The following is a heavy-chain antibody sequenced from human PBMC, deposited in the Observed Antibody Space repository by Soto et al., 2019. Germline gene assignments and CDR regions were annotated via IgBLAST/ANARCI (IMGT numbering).Heavy chain of an antibody. V-gene: IGHV1-69*13. CDR1: GGTFSSYA. D-gene: IGHD3-3*01. CDR2: IIPIFGTA. Sequence: ASVKVSCKASGGTFSSYAISWVRQAPGQGLEWMGGIIPIFGTANYAQKFQGRVTITADESTSTAYMELSSLRSEDTAVYYCASNTILGVVILYGMDVWGQGTTVTVSS. J-gene: IGHJ6*02. CDR3: ASNTILGVVILYGMDV.